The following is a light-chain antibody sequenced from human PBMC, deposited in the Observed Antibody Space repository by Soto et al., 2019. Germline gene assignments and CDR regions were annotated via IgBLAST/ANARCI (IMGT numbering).Light chain of an antibody. CDR2: ATS. J-gene: IGKJ1*01. Sequence: DIQLTQSPSFLSASVGDRVTITCRASQDIANYLAWYQQKPGKAPKFLIYATSTFQSGLPSRFSGSGSGTEFTLTISSLQPEDFATYYCQQVNSYSKTFGQGTKVDIK. CDR1: QDIANY. V-gene: IGKV1-9*01. CDR3: QQVNSYSKT.